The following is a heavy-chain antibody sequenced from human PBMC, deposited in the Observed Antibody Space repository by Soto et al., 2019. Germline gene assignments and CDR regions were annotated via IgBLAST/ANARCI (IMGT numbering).Heavy chain of an antibody. V-gene: IGHV4-4*07. CDR1: GGSISGFY. CDR3: ARDHWTPVGGSGSYYFFDY. D-gene: IGHD3-10*01. Sequence: QVQLQESGPGLVKPSETLSLTCTVSGGSISGFYWTWIRQPAGRGLEWIGRIYSSGNTYYIPALTGRVTMSLATSKSQFSLKLTSVTAADTAVYFCARDHWTPVGGSGSYYFFDYWGQGALVTVSS. J-gene: IGHJ4*02. CDR2: IYSSGNT.